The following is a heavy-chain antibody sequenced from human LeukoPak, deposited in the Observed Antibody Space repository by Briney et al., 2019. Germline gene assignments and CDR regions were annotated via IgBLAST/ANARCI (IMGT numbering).Heavy chain of an antibody. CDR1: GYTFTSFD. CDR3: ARDSSVAGDAFDI. J-gene: IGHJ3*02. CDR2: INPSGGST. Sequence: ASVKVSCKASGYTFTSFDINWVRQATGQGLEWMGIINPSGGSTSYAQKFQGRVTMTRDTSTSTVYMELSSLRSEDTAVYYCARDSSVAGDAFDIWGQGTMVTVSS. D-gene: IGHD2-15*01. V-gene: IGHV1-46*03.